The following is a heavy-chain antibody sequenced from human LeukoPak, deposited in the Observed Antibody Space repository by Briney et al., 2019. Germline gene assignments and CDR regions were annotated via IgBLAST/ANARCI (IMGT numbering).Heavy chain of an antibody. CDR3: ARHDSFIPY. CDR2: ISDSGHAT. Sequence: GGSLRLSCAASGFTFNNYAMRWVRQAPGKGLEWVSGISDSGHATYYTDSVRGRCTISRDNSKNTVYLQMRNLRAEDTAVYFCARHDSFIPYWGQGSLVTVSS. V-gene: IGHV3-23*01. D-gene: IGHD5-18*01. J-gene: IGHJ4*02. CDR1: GFTFNNYA.